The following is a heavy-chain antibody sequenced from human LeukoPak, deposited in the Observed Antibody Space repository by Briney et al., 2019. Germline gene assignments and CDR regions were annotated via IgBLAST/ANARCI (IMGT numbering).Heavy chain of an antibody. V-gene: IGHV1-69*05. D-gene: IGHD2-15*01. J-gene: IGHJ4*02. CDR1: GGTFSSYA. Sequence: ASVKVSCKASGGTFSSYAISWVRQAPGQGFEWMGGIIPIFGTANYAQKFQGRVTITTDESTSTAYMELSSLRSEDTAVYYCARSGGVIVVGEYCFDYWGQGALVTVSS. CDR3: ARSGGVIVVGEYCFDY. CDR2: IIPIFGTA.